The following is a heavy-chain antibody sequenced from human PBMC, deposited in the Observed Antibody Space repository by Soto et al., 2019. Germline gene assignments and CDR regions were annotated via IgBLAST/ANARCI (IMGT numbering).Heavy chain of an antibody. CDR1: GYTFINYY. D-gene: IGHD2-21*01. J-gene: IGHJ6*02. CDR2: INPNGGST. Sequence: QVQLVQSGAEVKKPGASVKVSCKASGYTFINYYIHWVRQAPGQGLEWMGIINPNGGSTTYAQNFHGRVTMTRDTSTSTVDMELNSLRSEDTAVYYCARDGGFSALRVPFGMDVWGQGTTVTVSS. V-gene: IGHV1-46*01. CDR3: ARDGGFSALRVPFGMDV.